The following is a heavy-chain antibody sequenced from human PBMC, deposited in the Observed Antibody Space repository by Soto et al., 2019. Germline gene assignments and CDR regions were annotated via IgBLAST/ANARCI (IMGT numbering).Heavy chain of an antibody. CDR1: SGSIGSSNW. CDR3: ARHDTRAAGYTFYYYYGMDV. J-gene: IGHJ6*02. CDR2: VYHSGST. D-gene: IGHD6-13*01. Sequence: PSETLSLTCAVSSGSIGSSNWWRWVRQTPGKGLEWIGEVYHSGSTKYNPSLKSRVTISVDKSKNQFSLKLSSLTAADTAVYYCARHDTRAAGYTFYYYYGMDVWGQGTTVTVSS. V-gene: IGHV4-4*02.